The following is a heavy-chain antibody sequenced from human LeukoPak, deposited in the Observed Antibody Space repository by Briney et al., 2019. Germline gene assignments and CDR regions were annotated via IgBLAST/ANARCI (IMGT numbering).Heavy chain of an antibody. CDR2: FDPEDGET. Sequence: ASVTVSCKVSGHTLTELSMHWVRQAPGKGLEWMGGFDPEDGETIYAQKFQGRVTMTEDTSTDTAYMERSSLRSEDTAVYYCVTDLVVPGSSSGLNVGQWGQGTLVTVSS. D-gene: IGHD6-6*01. V-gene: IGHV1-24*01. CDR3: VTDLVVPGSSSGLNVGQ. CDR1: GHTLTELS. J-gene: IGHJ4*02.